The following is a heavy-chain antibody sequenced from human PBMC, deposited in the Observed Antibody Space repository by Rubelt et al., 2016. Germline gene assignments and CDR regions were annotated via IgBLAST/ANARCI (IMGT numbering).Heavy chain of an antibody. CDR1: GGSFSGYY. J-gene: IGHJ4*02. CDR3: ARGWQWLVG. V-gene: IGHV4-34*01. Sequence: QVQLQQWGAGLLKPSETLSLTCAVYGGSFSGYYWSWIRQPPGKGLEWIGEKNHSGSTNYNPSLRSRVTILVDTSKNQFSLKLSSGTAADTAVDYCARGWQWLVGWGQGTLVTVSS. CDR2: KNHSGST. D-gene: IGHD6-19*01.